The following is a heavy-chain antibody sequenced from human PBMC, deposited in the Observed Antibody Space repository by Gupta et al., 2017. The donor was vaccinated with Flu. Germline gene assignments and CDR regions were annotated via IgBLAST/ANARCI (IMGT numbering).Heavy chain of an antibody. V-gene: IGHV1-24*01. CDR2: FDPEDGET. Sequence: QVQLVQSGAEVKKPGASVKVSCKVSGYTLTELSMHWVRQAPGKGLEWMGGFDPEDGETIYAQKFQGRVTMTEDTSTDTAYMELSSLRSEDTAVYYCATDGIPGRRSGSYWPSYYGMDVWGQGTTVTVSS. J-gene: IGHJ6*02. CDR3: ATDGIPGRRSGSYWPSYYGMDV. CDR1: GYTLTELS. D-gene: IGHD1-26*01.